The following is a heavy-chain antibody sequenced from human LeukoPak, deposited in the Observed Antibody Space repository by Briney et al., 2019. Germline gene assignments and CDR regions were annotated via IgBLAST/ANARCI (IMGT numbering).Heavy chain of an antibody. Sequence: ASVEVSCKASGYTFTTYGISWVRQAPGQGLEWMGWINAYDSNTNYAQKLQGRVTMTTDTSTSTAYMELRSLRSDDSAVYYCARDGSGTWNDYWGQGTLVTVSS. CDR3: ARDGSGTWNDY. D-gene: IGHD3-10*01. V-gene: IGHV1-18*01. CDR1: GYTFTTYG. J-gene: IGHJ4*02. CDR2: INAYDSNT.